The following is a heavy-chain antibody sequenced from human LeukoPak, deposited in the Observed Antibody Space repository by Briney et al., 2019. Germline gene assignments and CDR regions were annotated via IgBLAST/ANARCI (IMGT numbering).Heavy chain of an antibody. CDR1: GYSFNTNW. J-gene: IGHJ4*02. CDR3: ARRSNRGYSH. CDR2: IYPDDSHI. D-gene: IGHD2-15*01. V-gene: IGHV5-51*01. Sequence: GESLKISCQGSGYSFNTNWTAWVRQMPGKGLEYMGIIYPDDSHIRYSPSFQGQVTMSADKSINTAYLHLSNLKASDTARYFCARRSNRGYSHWGQGTLVTVSS.